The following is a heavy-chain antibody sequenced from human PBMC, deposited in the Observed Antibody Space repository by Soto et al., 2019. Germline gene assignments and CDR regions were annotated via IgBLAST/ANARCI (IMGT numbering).Heavy chain of an antibody. CDR3: ARDNIGGTYYDFWSGYSSLGYYMDV. CDR2: INSDGSST. V-gene: IGHV3-74*01. J-gene: IGHJ6*03. D-gene: IGHD3-3*01. CDR1: GFTFSSYW. Sequence: PGGSLRLSCAASGFTFSSYWIHWVRQAPGKGLVWVSRINSDGSSTSYADSVRGRFTISRDNAKNTLYLQMNSLRAEDTAVYYCARDNIGGTYYDFWSGYSSLGYYMDVWGKGTTVTVSS.